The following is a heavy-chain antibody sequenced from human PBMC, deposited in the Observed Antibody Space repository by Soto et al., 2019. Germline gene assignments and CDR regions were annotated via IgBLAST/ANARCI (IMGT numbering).Heavy chain of an antibody. D-gene: IGHD6-13*01. Sequence: SETRSLARRVWGECISRWSRSWFRQPPGKGLEWIGYIYYSGSTNYNPSLKSRVTISVDTSKNQFSLKLSSVTAADTAVYYCARGQQSEEFYAGMDLCAHGTTVPGSS. CDR1: GECISRWS. CDR3: ARGQQSEEFYAGMDL. CDR2: IYYSGST. J-gene: IGHJ6*02. V-gene: IGHV4-59*01.